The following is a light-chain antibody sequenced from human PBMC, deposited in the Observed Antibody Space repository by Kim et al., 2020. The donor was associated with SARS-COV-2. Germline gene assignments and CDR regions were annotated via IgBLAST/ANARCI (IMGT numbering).Light chain of an antibody. CDR2: WAS. V-gene: IGKV4-1*01. J-gene: IGKJ1*01. Sequence: ATINCKASLNVLYRSNNKSYLAWYQQRPGQPPKLVIYWASTRESGVPDRFSGSGSGTEFTLTIRSLQAEDVAVYYCQQYYSSPWTFGQGTKVDIK. CDR1: LNVLYRSNNKSY. CDR3: QQYYSSPWT.